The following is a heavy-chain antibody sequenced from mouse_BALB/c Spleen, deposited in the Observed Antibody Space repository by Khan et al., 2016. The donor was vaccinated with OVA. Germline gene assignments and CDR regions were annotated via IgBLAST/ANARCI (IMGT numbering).Heavy chain of an antibody. Sequence: QVQLKESGPGLVAPSQSLSITCTVSGFSLTSYGVNWVRQPPGKGLEWLGVIWGDGGTNSHSTLKSRLSISKDNSKSQVFLKLNSLQTDDTATYYCAKWVNSYYAMDYWGQGTSVTVSS. CDR1: GFSLTSYG. CDR3: AKWVNSYYAMDY. D-gene: IGHD1-3*01. J-gene: IGHJ4*01. CDR2: IWGDGGT. V-gene: IGHV2-3*01.